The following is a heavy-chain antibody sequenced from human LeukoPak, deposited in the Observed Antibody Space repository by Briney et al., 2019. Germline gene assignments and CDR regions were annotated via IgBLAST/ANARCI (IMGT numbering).Heavy chain of an antibody. D-gene: IGHD3-16*01. CDR1: GFTFSSYA. V-gene: IGHV3-9*03. J-gene: IGHJ3*02. Sequence: GGSLRLSCAASGFTFSSYAMSWVRQAPGKGLEWVSGISWNSGRITYADSVKGRFTISRDNAKNSLYLQMNSLRPDDMALYYCVKQGATHDAYDIWGQGTMVIVSS. CDR2: ISWNSGRI. CDR3: VKQGATHDAYDI.